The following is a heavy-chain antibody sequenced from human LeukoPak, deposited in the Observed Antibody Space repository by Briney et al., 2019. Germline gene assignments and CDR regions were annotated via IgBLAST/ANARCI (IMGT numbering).Heavy chain of an antibody. V-gene: IGHV3-74*01. CDR2: INSDGGST. CDR1: GFTFSSYW. J-gene: IGHJ4*02. CDR3: ARRIQGMAPYYFDY. D-gene: IGHD5-24*01. Sequence: PGGSLRLSCAASGFTFSSYWMHWVRQAPGKGLVWVSRINSDGGSTIYADSVKGRFTISRDNAKNTLYLQMNSLRAEDTAVYYCARRIQGMAPYYFDYWGRGTLVTVSP.